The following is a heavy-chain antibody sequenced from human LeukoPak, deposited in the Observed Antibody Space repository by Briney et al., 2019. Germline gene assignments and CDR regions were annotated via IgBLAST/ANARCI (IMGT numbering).Heavy chain of an antibody. CDR2: IVGSGSTT. CDR3: AREGSSHDAFDI. J-gene: IGHJ3*02. CDR1: GFTVSSNY. D-gene: IGHD3-10*01. Sequence: GGSLRLSCAASGFTVSSNYMSWVRQAPGKGLEWISAIVGSGSTTHYADSVKGRFTISRDNSKNTLYLQVNSLRADDTALYYCAREGSSHDAFDIWGQGTVVTVSS. V-gene: IGHV3-53*01.